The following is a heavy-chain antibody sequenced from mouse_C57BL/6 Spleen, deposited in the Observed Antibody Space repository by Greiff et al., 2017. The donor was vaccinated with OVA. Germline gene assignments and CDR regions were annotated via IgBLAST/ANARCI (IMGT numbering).Heavy chain of an antibody. CDR1: GYSFTGYY. CDR3: ARGYYGSSYDAMDY. D-gene: IGHD1-1*01. Sequence: VQLQQSGPELVKPGASVKISCKASGYSFTGYYMNWVKQSPEKSLEWIGEINPSTGGTTYNQKFKAKATLTVDKSSSTAYMQLKSLTSEDSAVYYCARGYYGSSYDAMDYWGQGTSVTVSS. J-gene: IGHJ4*01. V-gene: IGHV1-42*01. CDR2: INPSTGGT.